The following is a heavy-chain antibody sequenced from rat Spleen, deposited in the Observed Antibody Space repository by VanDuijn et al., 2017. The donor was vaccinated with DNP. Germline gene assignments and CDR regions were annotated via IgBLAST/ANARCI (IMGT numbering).Heavy chain of an antibody. Sequence: QVQLQQSGAELAKPGSSVMISCRASGYTFTTYYIGWIKQTTRQGLEYIGYIYTGSGGTNYNDQFKGKATLTVDTSSSTASMQLSSLTPEDSAVYYGASSWVGVRGIWFAFWGQGTLVTVSS. CDR1: GYTFTTYY. CDR2: IYTGSGGT. J-gene: IGHJ3*01. D-gene: IGHD4-3*01. CDR3: ASSWVGVRGIWFAF. V-gene: IGHV1-43*01.